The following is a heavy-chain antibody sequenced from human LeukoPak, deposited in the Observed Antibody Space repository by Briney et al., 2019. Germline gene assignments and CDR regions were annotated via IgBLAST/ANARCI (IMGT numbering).Heavy chain of an antibody. CDR3: AKQAGCRGGSCYSGSMDV. Sequence: GGSLRLSCAASGFTFSSYAMSWVRQAPGKGLEWVSAISGSGGSTYYADSVKGRFTISRDNSKNTLYLQMNSLRAEDTAVYYCAKQAGCRGGSCYSGSMDVWGKGTTVTVSS. J-gene: IGHJ6*03. CDR1: GFTFSSYA. V-gene: IGHV3-23*01. CDR2: ISGSGGST. D-gene: IGHD2-15*01.